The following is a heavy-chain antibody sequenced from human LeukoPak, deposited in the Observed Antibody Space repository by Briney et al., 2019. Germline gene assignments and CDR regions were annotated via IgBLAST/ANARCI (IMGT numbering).Heavy chain of an antibody. J-gene: IGHJ4*02. V-gene: IGHV3-48*04. CDR1: GFTFSSYA. CDR2: ISSSGSTI. D-gene: IGHD3-3*01. CDR3: ARGRATHVLRFLEWLLLDY. Sequence: GGSLRLSCAASGFTFSSYAMSWVRQAPGKGLEWVSYISSSGSTIYYADSVKGRFTISRDNAKNSLYLQMNSLRAEGTAVYYCARGRATHVLRFLEWLLLDYWGQGTLVTVSS.